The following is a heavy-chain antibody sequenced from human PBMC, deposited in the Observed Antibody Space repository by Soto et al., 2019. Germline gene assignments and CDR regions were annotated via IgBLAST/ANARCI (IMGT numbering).Heavy chain of an antibody. J-gene: IGHJ2*01. CDR1: GGSISSYY. D-gene: IGHD2-21*02. Sequence: QVQLQESGPGLVKPSETLSLTCTVSGGSISSYYWSWIRQPPGKGLEWIGYIYYSGSTNYNPSLNSRVTISVDPSKCPFSLKLSPVPAADMAVYYCARDLNVVTAIPQGWYFDLWGRGTLVTVSS. CDR2: IYYSGST. CDR3: ARDLNVVTAIPQGWYFDL. V-gene: IGHV4-59*01.